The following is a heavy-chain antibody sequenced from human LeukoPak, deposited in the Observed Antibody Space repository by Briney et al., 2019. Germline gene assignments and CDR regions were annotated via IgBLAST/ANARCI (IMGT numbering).Heavy chain of an antibody. D-gene: IGHD3-10*01. J-gene: IGHJ4*02. CDR3: ARAPLYGSGSYSPFDY. Sequence: GSSVKVSCKASGGTFSSYAISWVRQAPGQGLEWMGGIIPIFGTANYAQKFQGRVTITADESTSTTYMELSSLRSEDTAVYYCARAPLYGSGSYSPFDYWGQGTLVTVS. CDR1: GGTFSSYA. CDR2: IIPIFGTA. V-gene: IGHV1-69*01.